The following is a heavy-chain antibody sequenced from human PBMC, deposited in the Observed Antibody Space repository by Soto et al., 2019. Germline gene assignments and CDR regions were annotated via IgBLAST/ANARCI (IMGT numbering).Heavy chain of an antibody. D-gene: IGHD3-3*01. V-gene: IGHV2-5*02. CDR1: GFSLTTSGVG. CDR2: IYWDDDK. CDR3: AHRVLRAVFGLVTTTAIYFDF. Sequence: QITLNESGPTVVKPIETLTLTCTFSGFSLTTSGVGVGWVRQSPGKAPEWLAFIYWDDDKRYSTSLKSRLTSSKDTAKSQVVLTMANVDPADTATYYCAHRVLRAVFGLVTTTAIYFDFWGQGTPVVVSS. J-gene: IGHJ4*02.